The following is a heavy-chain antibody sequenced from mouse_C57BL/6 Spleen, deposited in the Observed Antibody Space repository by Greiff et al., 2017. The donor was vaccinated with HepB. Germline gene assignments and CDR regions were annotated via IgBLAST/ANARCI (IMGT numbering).Heavy chain of an antibody. CDR3: ARWILRNGYFDV. CDR1: GYTFTSYW. J-gene: IGHJ1*03. V-gene: IGHV1-69*01. CDR2: IDPSDSYT. Sequence: QVQLQQPGAELVMPGASVKLSCKASGYTFTSYWMHWVKQRPGQGLEWIGEIDPSDSYTNYNQKFKGKSTVTVDKSTSTAYMQLSSLTSEDSAVYYCARWILRNGYFDVWGTGTTVTVSS. D-gene: IGHD1-1*01.